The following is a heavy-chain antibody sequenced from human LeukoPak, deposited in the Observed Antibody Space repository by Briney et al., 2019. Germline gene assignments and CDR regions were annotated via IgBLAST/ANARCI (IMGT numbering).Heavy chain of an antibody. CDR1: GYTFINYD. Sequence: ASVKVSCKASGYTFINYDINWVRQATGQGLEWMGWMNPKSGNTGYEQKFQGRVTITRNTSISTAYMELSSLRSEDTAVYYCAIYVYYQLPSNYMDVWGKGTTVTVSS. CDR3: AIYVYYQLPSNYMDV. D-gene: IGHD2-2*01. CDR2: MNPKSGNT. J-gene: IGHJ6*03. V-gene: IGHV1-8*03.